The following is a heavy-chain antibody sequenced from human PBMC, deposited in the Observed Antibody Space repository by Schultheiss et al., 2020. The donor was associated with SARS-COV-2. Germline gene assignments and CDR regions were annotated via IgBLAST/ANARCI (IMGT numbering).Heavy chain of an antibody. J-gene: IGHJ4*02. V-gene: IGHV3-30*03. CDR2: ISYDGSNK. D-gene: IGHD2-15*01. Sequence: GESLKISCAASGFTFSSYGMHWVRQAPGKGLEWVAVISYDGSNKYYADSVKGRFTISRDNSKNTLYLQMNSLRAEDTAVYYCARDRQRYCSGGSCYSVGYWGQGTLVTVSS. CDR3: ARDRQRYCSGGSCYSVGY. CDR1: GFTFSSYG.